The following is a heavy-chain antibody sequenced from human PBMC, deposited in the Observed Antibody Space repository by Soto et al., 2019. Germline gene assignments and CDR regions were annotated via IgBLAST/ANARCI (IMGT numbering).Heavy chain of an antibody. CDR1: GFTFSGYW. V-gene: IGHV3-74*01. CDR3: AREAPYGDPSDY. Sequence: EVQLVESGGGLVQPGGSLRLSCAASGFTFSGYWMHWVRQAPGKGLVWVSRINSDGSSTSYADSVKGRFPISRDNAKNTMYLQMNSLSAEDTAVYYCAREAPYGDPSDYWGQGTLVTVSS. J-gene: IGHJ4*02. CDR2: INSDGSST. D-gene: IGHD4-17*01.